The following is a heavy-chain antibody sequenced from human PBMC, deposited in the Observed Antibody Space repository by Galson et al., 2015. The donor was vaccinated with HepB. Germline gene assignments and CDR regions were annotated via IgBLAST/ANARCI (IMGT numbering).Heavy chain of an antibody. CDR3: ARDLGPNTAMGGNPYYYYGMDV. V-gene: IGHV1-69*13. Sequence: SVKVSCKASGGTFSSYAISWVRQAPGQGLEWMGGIIPIFGTANYAQKFQGRVTITADESTSTAYMELSSLRSEDTAVYYCARDLGPNTAMGGNPYYYYGMDVWGQGTTVTVSS. CDR2: IIPIFGTA. CDR1: GGTFSSYA. J-gene: IGHJ6*02. D-gene: IGHD5-18*01.